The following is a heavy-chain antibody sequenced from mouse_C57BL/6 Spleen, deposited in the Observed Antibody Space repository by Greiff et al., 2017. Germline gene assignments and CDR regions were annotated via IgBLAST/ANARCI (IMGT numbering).Heavy chain of an antibody. D-gene: IGHD1-1*01. CDR3: ARVVLRYFDV. V-gene: IGHV1-72*01. CDR2: IDPNSGGT. Sequence: VQLQQPGAELVKPGASVLLSCKVSGYTFTSYWMHWVKQRPGRGLKWIGRIDPNSGGTKYNEKFKSKATLTVDTPSSTAYMQLSSLTSEDSAVYYCARVVLRYFDVWGTGTTVTVSS. CDR1: GYTFTSYW. J-gene: IGHJ1*03.